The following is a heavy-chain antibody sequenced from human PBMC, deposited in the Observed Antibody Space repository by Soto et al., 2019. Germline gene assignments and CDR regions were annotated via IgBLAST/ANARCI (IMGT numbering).Heavy chain of an antibody. V-gene: IGHV1-69*01. D-gene: IGHD6-6*01. CDR1: GGTFSSYA. J-gene: IGHJ4*02. CDR2: IIPIFGTA. CDR3: ARGGSSSSAPYYFDY. Sequence: QVQLVQSGAEVKKPGSSVKVSCKASGGTFSSYAISWVRQAPGQGLEWMGGIIPIFGTANYAQKFQGRVTITADESTSTAYMDLSSLRSADTAVYYCARGGSSSSAPYYFDYWGQGTLVTVSS.